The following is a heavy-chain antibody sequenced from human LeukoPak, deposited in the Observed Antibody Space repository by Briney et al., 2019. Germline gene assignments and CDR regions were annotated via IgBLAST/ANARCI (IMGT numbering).Heavy chain of an antibody. V-gene: IGHV3-74*01. J-gene: IGHJ4*02. CDR2: VNPGGSST. Sequence: PGGSLRLSCAAAGFTFSSYWMHWVRQVPGKGLVWVSRVNPGGSSTAYADSVKGRFSISRDNARSTLYLQMNSLRDEDTAVYYCARSNQADDYWGQGTLVTVSS. CDR3: ARSNQADDY. CDR1: GFTFSSYW. D-gene: IGHD4-11*01.